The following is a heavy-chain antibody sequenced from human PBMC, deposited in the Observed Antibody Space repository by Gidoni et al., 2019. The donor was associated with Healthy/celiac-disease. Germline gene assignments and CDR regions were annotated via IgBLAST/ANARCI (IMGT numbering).Heavy chain of an antibody. V-gene: IGHV4-31*03. J-gene: IGHJ3*02. CDR3: SRSPRVDAFDI. Sequence: QVQLQESGPGLVEPSQTLSLTCTFSGASIRIGGYYLSWLRQHTWKCLEWVGYSYYSGRTYYNPALKSRGTISVDTSKNQFSLKLSAVTAADTAVYYCSRSPRVDAFDIWGQGTMVTVSS. D-gene: IGHD6-13*01. CDR1: GASIRIGGYY. CDR2: SYYSGRT.